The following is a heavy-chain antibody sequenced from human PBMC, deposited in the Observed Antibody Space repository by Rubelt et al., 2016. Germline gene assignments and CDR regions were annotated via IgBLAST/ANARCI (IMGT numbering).Heavy chain of an antibody. D-gene: IGHD5-18*01. CDR3: TTDTAMDNDFDY. Sequence: EVQLVESGGGLVKPGGSLRLSCAASGFTFSNAWMNWVRQAPGTGLEWVGRIQSKTDGGTTDYAAPVKGRFTISRDDSKTTLYLQMTSLKTEDTAVYYCTTDTAMDNDFDYWGQGTLVTVSS. CDR1: GFTFSNAW. V-gene: IGHV3-15*07. J-gene: IGHJ4*02. CDR2: IQSKTDGGTT.